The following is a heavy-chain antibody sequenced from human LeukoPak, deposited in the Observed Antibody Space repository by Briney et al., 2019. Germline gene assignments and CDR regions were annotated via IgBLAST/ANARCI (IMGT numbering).Heavy chain of an antibody. D-gene: IGHD3-10*01. V-gene: IGHV5-51*01. CDR3: ARQGGSYGSGSYYDY. J-gene: IGHJ4*02. CDR2: IYPGDSDT. Sequence: GESLKISCKGSGYSFPSYWIGWVRQMPGKGLEWMGVIYPGDSDTRYSPSFQGQVTISADKSISTAYLQWSSLKASDTAMYYCARQGGSYGSGSYYDYWGQGTLVTVSS. CDR1: GYSFPSYW.